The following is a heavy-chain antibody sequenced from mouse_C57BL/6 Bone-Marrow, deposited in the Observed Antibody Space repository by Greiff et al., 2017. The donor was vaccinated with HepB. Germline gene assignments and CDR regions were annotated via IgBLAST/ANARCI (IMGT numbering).Heavy chain of an antibody. CDR3: ARSIYYYGSTRDY. D-gene: IGHD1-1*01. Sequence: VQLQQPGAELVKPGASVQMSCKASGYTFTSYWITWVKQRPGQGLEWIGDIYPGSGSTNYNEKFKSKATLTVDTSSSTAYMQLSSLTSEDSAVYYCARSIYYYGSTRDYWGQGTTLTVSS. CDR2: IYPGSGST. J-gene: IGHJ2*01. V-gene: IGHV1-55*01. CDR1: GYTFTSYW.